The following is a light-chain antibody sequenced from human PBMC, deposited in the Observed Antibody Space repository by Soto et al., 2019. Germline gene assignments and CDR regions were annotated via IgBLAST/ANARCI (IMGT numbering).Light chain of an antibody. CDR2: SND. CDR3: AIWDLTLSAWV. J-gene: IGLJ3*02. V-gene: IGLV1-44*01. CDR1: TSNIGSNT. Sequence: QTVVTQPPSASGTPGQRVTISCSGTTSNIGSNTVSWYQHLPGTAPKLLIYSNDQRPSGVPDRFSGSKSGTSASLAISGLLSEDEADYYCAIWDLTLSAWVFGGGTKLTVL.